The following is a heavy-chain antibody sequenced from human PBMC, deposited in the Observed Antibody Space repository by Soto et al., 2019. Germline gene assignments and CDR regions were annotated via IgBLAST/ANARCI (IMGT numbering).Heavy chain of an antibody. CDR3: ARDADASGWYHYGMDV. V-gene: IGHV3-7*01. Sequence: GGSLRLSCAASVFTLSSYWMNWVRQAPGKGLEWVANIKQDGYEKYYVDSVRGRFFISRDNAKTSLYLQLNSLRAEDTAVYYCARDADASGWYHYGMDVWGQGTLVTVSS. CDR2: IKQDGYEK. J-gene: IGHJ6*02. D-gene: IGHD6-19*01. CDR1: VFTLSSYW.